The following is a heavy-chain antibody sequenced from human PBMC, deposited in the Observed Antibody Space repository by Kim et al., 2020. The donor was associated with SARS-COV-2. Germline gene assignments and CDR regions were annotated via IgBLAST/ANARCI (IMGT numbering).Heavy chain of an antibody. Sequence: KSRVTITVDTSTNQFSLKLSSVTAADTAVYYCARLGRYSSTNYYYYGMDVWGQGTTVTVSS. D-gene: IGHD2-2*01. CDR3: ARLGRYSSTNYYYYGMDV. V-gene: IGHV4-39*07. J-gene: IGHJ6*02.